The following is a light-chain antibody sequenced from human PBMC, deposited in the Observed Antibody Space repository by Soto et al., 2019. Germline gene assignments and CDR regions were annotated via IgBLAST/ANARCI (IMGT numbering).Light chain of an antibody. CDR1: QDINSR. Sequence: DIQMTQSPSSVSASVGDRVTITCRASQDINSRLAWYQQKPGKAPKLLIYFAFNLESGVPSRFIGSGSGTDFTLTITSLQPEDFATYYCQQFAKSSTFGQGTKVDIK. CDR3: QQFAKSST. V-gene: IGKV1-12*01. CDR2: FAF. J-gene: IGKJ1*01.